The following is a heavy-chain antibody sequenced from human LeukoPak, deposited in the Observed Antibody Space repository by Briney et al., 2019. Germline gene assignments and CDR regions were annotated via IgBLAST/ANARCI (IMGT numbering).Heavy chain of an antibody. D-gene: IGHD1-20*01. J-gene: IGHJ4*02. CDR2: FDPEDGET. V-gene: IGHV1-24*01. CDR3: ATEGRKIRAITGISFDY. Sequence: ASVKVSCKVSGYTLTELSMHWVRQAPGKGLEWMGGFDPEDGETIYAQRFQGRVTMTEDTSTDTAYMELSSLRSEDTAVYYCATEGRKIRAITGISFDYWGQGTLVTVSS. CDR1: GYTLTELS.